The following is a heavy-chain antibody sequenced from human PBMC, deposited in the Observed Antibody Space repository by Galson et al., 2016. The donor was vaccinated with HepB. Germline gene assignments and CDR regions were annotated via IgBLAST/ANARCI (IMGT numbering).Heavy chain of an antibody. CDR1: GYSFTGYY. CDR2: INPNSGGT. V-gene: IGHV1-2*04. CDR3: ARGGVTYYDISGYYLDY. J-gene: IGHJ4*02. D-gene: IGHD3-22*01. Sequence: SVKVSCKASGYSFTGYYMHWVRQAPGQGLEWMGWINPNSGGTNYAQKFQGWVTMTRDTSISTAYMGLSRLRSDDTAVYSCARGGVTYYDISGYYLDYWGQGTQVTVSS.